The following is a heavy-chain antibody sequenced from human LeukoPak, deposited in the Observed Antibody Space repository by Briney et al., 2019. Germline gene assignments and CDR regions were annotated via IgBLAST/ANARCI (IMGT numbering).Heavy chain of an antibody. CDR3: AHRLSVATGDYMDV. CDR1: GFSLSSSGVG. CDR2: IYWNDDK. V-gene: IGHV2-5*01. D-gene: IGHD1-14*01. J-gene: IGHJ6*03. Sequence: SGPTLVKPTQTLTLTCTFSGFSLSSSGVGVGWIRQPPGKALEWLALIYWNDDKRYSPSPKSRLIITKDTSKNQVVLTMTNMDPVDTATYYCAHRLSVATGDYMDVWGKGTTVTVSS.